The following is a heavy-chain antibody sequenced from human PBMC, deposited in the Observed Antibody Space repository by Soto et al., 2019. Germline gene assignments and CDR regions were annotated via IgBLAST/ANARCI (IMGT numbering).Heavy chain of an antibody. CDR3: ATSRPWGELRAGWFDP. J-gene: IGHJ5*02. D-gene: IGHD3-16*01. CDR1: GGSISSSSYY. Sequence: QLQLQESGPGLVKPSETLSLTCTVSGGSISSSSYYWDWIRQPPGKGLEWIGSIYYSGSTSYNPSLKSRVTTAVDTSMNQFSLKLSSVTAADTAVYFCATSRPWGELRAGWFDPWGQGTLVTVSS. CDR2: IYYSGST. V-gene: IGHV4-39*01.